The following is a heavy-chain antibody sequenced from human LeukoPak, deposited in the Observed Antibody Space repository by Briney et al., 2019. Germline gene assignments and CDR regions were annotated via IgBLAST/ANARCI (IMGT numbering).Heavy chain of an antibody. D-gene: IGHD3-22*01. CDR1: GFTFSSYE. V-gene: IGHV3-48*03. Sequence: PGGSLRLSCAASGFTFSSYEMNWVRQAPGKGLEWVSYISSSGSTIYYADSVEGRFTISRDNAKNSLYLQMNSLRAEDTAVYYCARDAYYYDSSLIDYWGQGTLVTVSS. CDR2: ISSSGSTI. CDR3: ARDAYYYDSSLIDY. J-gene: IGHJ4*02.